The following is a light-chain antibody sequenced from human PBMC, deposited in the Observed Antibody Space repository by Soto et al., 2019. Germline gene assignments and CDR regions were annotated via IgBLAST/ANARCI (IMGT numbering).Light chain of an antibody. V-gene: IGKV3-15*01. CDR2: GAS. Sequence: EIVMTQSPATLSLSPGERATLSCRASQSIGSDLAWYQQKPGQAPRLLIHGASTRATGIPARFSGSGSGTEFTLTISSLRSEDFAVYSCQQYNFWPWTFGQGTKVEIK. J-gene: IGKJ1*01. CDR3: QQYNFWPWT. CDR1: QSIGSD.